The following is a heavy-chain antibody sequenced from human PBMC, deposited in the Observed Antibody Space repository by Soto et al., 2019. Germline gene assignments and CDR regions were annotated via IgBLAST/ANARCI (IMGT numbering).Heavy chain of an antibody. D-gene: IGHD4-4*01. CDR2: IYYSGST. V-gene: IGHV4-59*08. CDR3: ATAVTTLYNWFDP. CDR1: GGSIRGYY. Sequence: VQLLESGPGLVKPSETLSLTCTVSGGSIRGYYWSWIRQSPEKGLEWIGHIYYSGSTKYNPSLKSRVTMSVDTSKNQFSLNLRSVTAADTAVYYCATAVTTLYNWFDPWGQGILVTVSS. J-gene: IGHJ5*02.